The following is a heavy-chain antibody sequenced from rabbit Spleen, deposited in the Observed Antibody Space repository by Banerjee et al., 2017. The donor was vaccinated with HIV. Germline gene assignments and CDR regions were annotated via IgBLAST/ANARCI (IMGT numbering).Heavy chain of an antibody. J-gene: IGHJ4*01. V-gene: IGHV1S45*01. CDR3: ARDLTNVIGWNFGL. CDR2: IYGDFSRST. D-gene: IGHD1-1*01. CDR1: GFSLSSNYW. Sequence: EQLEESGGGLFQPGGSLALTCKASGFSLSSNYWICWVRQAPGKGLEWIACIYGDFSRSTWYASWAKGRFTISETSSTTVTLQMTSLTGADTATYFCARDLTNVIGWNFGLWGPGTLVTVS.